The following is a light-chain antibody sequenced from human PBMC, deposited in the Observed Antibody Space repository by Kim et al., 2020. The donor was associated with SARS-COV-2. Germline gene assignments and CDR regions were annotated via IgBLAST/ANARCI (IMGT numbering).Light chain of an antibody. Sequence: QPVLTQSPSASASLGASVKLTCTLSSGHSSYAIAWHQQQPEKGPRYLMKLNSDGSHSKGDGIPDRFSGSSSGAERYLTISSLQSEDEADYYCQTWGTGIQVFDGGTQLTVL. CDR3: QTWGTGIQV. J-gene: IGLJ2*01. CDR1: SGHSSYA. V-gene: IGLV4-69*01. CDR2: LNSDGSH.